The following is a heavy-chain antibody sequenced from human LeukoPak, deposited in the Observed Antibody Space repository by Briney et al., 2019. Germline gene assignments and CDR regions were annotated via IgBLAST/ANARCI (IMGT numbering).Heavy chain of an antibody. Sequence: GGSLRLSCATSGFIFSGPDIHWVRQASGRGLEWVGRIRTKLRNYATAYAASVKGRFTISRDDSGDTAYLQMNSLKTEDTAVYYCAREVAAANFDYWGQGTLVTVSS. CDR1: GFIFSGPD. CDR3: AREVAAANFDY. J-gene: IGHJ4*02. CDR2: IRTKLRNYAT. D-gene: IGHD6-13*01. V-gene: IGHV3-73*01.